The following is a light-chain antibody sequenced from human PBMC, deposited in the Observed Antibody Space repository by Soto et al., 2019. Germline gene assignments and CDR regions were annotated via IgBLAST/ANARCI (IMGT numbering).Light chain of an antibody. CDR3: CSYAGSYTLWV. CDR1: SSDVGGYNF. Sequence: QSVLTQPRSVSGSPGQSVTISCIGTSSDVGGYNFVSWYQQYPGKAPKLIIYDVSKRPSGVPDRFSGSKSGNTASLTISGLQAEDEADYYCCSYAGSYTLWVFGGGTQLTVL. J-gene: IGLJ3*02. V-gene: IGLV2-11*01. CDR2: DVS.